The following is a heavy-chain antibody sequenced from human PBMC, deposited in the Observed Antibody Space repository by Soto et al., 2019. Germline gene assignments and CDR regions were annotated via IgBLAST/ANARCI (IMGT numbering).Heavy chain of an antibody. CDR3: ASGDSGSYYDY. V-gene: IGHV1-69*13. D-gene: IGHD1-26*01. CDR1: GGTFSSYA. CDR2: IIPIFGTA. J-gene: IGHJ4*02. Sequence: AASVKVSCKASGGTFSSYAISWVRQAPGQGLEWMGGIIPIFGTANYAQKFQGRVTITADESTSTAYMELSSLRSEDTAVYYCASGDSGSYYDYWGQGTLVTVSS.